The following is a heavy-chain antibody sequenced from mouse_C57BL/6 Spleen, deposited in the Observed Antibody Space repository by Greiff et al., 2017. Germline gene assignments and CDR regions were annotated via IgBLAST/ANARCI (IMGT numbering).Heavy chain of an antibody. CDR3: ARVHYYGSSYYAMDY. V-gene: IGHV1-64*01. D-gene: IGHD1-1*01. J-gene: IGHJ4*01. CDR1: GYTFTSYW. Sequence: QVQLQQSGAELVKPGASVKLSCKASGYTFTSYWMHWVKQRPGQGLEWIGMIHPNSGSTNYNEKFKSKATLTVDKSSSTAYMQLSSLTSEDSAVYYCARVHYYGSSYYAMDYWGQGTSVTVSS. CDR2: IHPNSGST.